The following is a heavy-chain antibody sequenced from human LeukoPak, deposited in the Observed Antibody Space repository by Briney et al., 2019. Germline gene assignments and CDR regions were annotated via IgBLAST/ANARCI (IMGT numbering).Heavy chain of an antibody. J-gene: IGHJ4*02. CDR3: ARDGSVYSDDY. Sequence: GGSLRLSCAASGFTFSSYEMNWVRQAPGKGLEWVSYISSSGSTIYYADSVKGRFTISRDNAKNSLYQQMNSLRAEDTAVYYCARDGSVYSDDYWGQGTLVTVSS. V-gene: IGHV3-48*03. D-gene: IGHD3-16*02. CDR1: GFTFSSYE. CDR2: ISSSGSTI.